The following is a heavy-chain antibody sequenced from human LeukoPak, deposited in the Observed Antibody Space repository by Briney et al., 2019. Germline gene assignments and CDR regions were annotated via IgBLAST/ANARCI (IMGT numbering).Heavy chain of an antibody. V-gene: IGHV3-13*01. D-gene: IGHD1-26*01. J-gene: IGHJ6*03. CDR1: RFTFSSYG. CDR3: VRAPPGSRAYHYSYMDV. CDR2: IGTAADT. Sequence: GGSLRLSCAASRFTFSSYGMHWVRQPAGKGLEWVSTIGTAADTYYPDSVKGRFTISRANAENSLYLQMNSLRPGDTAVYYCVRAPPGSRAYHYSYMDVWGKGTTVTISS.